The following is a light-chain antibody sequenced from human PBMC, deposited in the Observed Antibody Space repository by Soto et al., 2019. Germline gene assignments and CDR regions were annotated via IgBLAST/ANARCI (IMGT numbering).Light chain of an antibody. CDR3: SSYTSSNTLGV. Sequence: QSALTQPASVSGSPGQSITISCTGTSSDVGSYNYVSWYQQHPGKAPKLMIYDVSNRPSGFSNRFSGSKSGNTASLTISGLHEADYYCSSYTSSNTLGVFGTGTKVTVL. V-gene: IGLV2-14*03. CDR2: DVS. CDR1: SSDVGSYNY. J-gene: IGLJ1*01.